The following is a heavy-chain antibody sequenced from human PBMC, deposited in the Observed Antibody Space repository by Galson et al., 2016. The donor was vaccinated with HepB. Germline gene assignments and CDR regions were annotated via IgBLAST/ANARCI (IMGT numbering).Heavy chain of an antibody. J-gene: IGHJ3*01. D-gene: IGHD3-10*02. Sequence: SLRLSCAASGFTFGSYAMHWVRQAPGKGLEWVAFILFDGSNKDYADSVKGRFTISRDNSQNTVSLQMNSLRGEDMAIYYCASFVHQPIWGQGTKVTVSS. CDR1: GFTFGSYA. CDR3: ASFVHQPI. CDR2: ILFDGSNK. V-gene: IGHV3-30*04.